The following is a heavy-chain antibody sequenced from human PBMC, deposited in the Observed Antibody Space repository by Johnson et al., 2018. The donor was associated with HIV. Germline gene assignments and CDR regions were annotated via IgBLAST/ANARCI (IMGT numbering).Heavy chain of an antibody. Sequence: EVQLVESGGGVVQPGRSLRLSCAASGFTFSNLWFNWVRQAPGKGLEWVGRIRSKSAGGTREYAAPVKGRFPIARDYSRDTLYLQMNSLKTEDTAVYYCSTDHPTAPLIIMNAFDIWGQGTIVTVSS. J-gene: IGHJ3*02. CDR2: IRSKSAGGTR. CDR3: STDHPTAPLIIMNAFDI. D-gene: IGHD3-16*02. CDR1: GFTFSNLW. V-gene: IGHV3-15*01.